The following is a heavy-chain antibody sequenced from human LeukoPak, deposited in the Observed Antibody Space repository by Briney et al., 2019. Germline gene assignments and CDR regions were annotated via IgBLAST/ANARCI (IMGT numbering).Heavy chain of an antibody. J-gene: IGHJ5*02. CDR1: GFTVSSYG. CDR3: VRDRAEGRAWVEFDP. Sequence: PGGSLRLSCAASGFTVSSYGMIWVRQAPGKGPEWVSLVYSDGVTRYADSVQGRFTISRDNSKNTVYLQMNNLRVEDTAVYHCVRDRAEGRAWVEFDPWGQGILVTVSS. CDR2: VYSDGVT. V-gene: IGHV3-66*02.